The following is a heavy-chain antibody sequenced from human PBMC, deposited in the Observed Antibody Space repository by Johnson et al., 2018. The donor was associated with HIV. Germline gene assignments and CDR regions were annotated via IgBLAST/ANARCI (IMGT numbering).Heavy chain of an antibody. J-gene: IGHJ3*02. Sequence: QVQLVESGGGVVQPGRSLRLSCGASGFSFNNYAMHWVRQAPGKGLEWVAVIGYDGSNKYSADSVKGRLTVSRDNSRNTLYLHLNSLRAVDTAVYYCARVRIGRENAFDIWGQGTMVTVSS. V-gene: IGHV3-30*04. D-gene: IGHD1-26*01. CDR1: GFSFNNYA. CDR2: IGYDGSNK. CDR3: ARVRIGRENAFDI.